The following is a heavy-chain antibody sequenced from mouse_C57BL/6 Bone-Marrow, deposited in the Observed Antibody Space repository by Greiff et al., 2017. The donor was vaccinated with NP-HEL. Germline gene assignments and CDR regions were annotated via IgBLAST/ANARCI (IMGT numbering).Heavy chain of an antibody. Sequence: EVQLVESEGGLVQPGSSMKLSCTASGFTFSDYYMAWVRQVPEKGLEWVANINYDGSSTYYLDSLKSRFIISRDNAKNILYLQMSSLKSEDTATYYCARDRGYGFDYWGQGTTLTVSS. J-gene: IGHJ2*01. CDR1: GFTFSDYY. V-gene: IGHV5-16*01. CDR3: ARDRGYGFDY. D-gene: IGHD1-1*02. CDR2: INYDGSST.